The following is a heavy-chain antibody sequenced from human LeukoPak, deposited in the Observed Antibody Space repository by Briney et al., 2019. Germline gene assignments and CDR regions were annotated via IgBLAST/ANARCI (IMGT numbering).Heavy chain of an antibody. J-gene: IGHJ4*02. CDR3: AKDRPNYYGSEGHYYRRDGDY. CDR1: GFMFNIYA. Sequence: GGSLRLSCAASGFMFNIYAMSWVRQAPGKGLEWVSSITGRGDSTFYADSVKGRFTISRDNFNNILYLQMSSLRAEDTAIYYCAKDRPNYYGSEGHYYRRDGDYWGQGTLVTVSS. D-gene: IGHD3-10*01. V-gene: IGHV3-23*01. CDR2: ITGRGDST.